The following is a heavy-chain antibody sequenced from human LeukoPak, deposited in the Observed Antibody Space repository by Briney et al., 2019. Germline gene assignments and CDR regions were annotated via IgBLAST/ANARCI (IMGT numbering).Heavy chain of an antibody. CDR2: INPNSGGT. D-gene: IGHD1-26*01. J-gene: IGHJ3*02. CDR1: GYTFTCYY. Sequence: ASVKVSCKASGYTFTCYYMHWVRQAPGQGLEWMGWINPNSGGTNYAQKFQGRVTITRDTSIRTAYIDLSRLRSGDTAVYYCARVGLRVGAAKSSGFDIWGQGTMVTVSS. CDR3: ARVGLRVGAAKSSGFDI. V-gene: IGHV1-2*02.